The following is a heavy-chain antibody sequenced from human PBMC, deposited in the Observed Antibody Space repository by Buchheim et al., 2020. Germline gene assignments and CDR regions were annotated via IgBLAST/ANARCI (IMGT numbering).Heavy chain of an antibody. V-gene: IGHV4-39*01. D-gene: IGHD6-19*01. CDR2: IYYSGST. J-gene: IGHJ4*02. Sequence: QLQLQESGPGLVKPSETLSLTCTVSGGSISSSSYYWGWIRQPPGKGLEWIGSIYYSGSTYYNPSLKSRATISVDTSNNQFPLKLSSVTAADTAVYYCARRLLAVAGSIFDYWGQGTL. CDR1: GGSISSSSYY. CDR3: ARRLLAVAGSIFDY.